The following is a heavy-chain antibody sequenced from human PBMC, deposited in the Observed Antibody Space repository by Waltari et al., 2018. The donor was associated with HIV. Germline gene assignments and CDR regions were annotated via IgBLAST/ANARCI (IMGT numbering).Heavy chain of an antibody. CDR3: ARGKGGSGWYKNNWFDT. V-gene: IGHV1-8*01. CDR2: RNPNIGDT. D-gene: IGHD6-19*01. J-gene: IGHJ5*02. Sequence: QVQLVQSGAEVKKPGASVKVSYKASGYTFTSFDINWVRQAPGQGLEWMGWRNPNIGDTGFAQKCQGRVTPTRNTAINTAYMELSSLTSEVTAVYYCARGKGGSGWYKNNWFDTWGQGTLVTVSS. CDR1: GYTFTSFD.